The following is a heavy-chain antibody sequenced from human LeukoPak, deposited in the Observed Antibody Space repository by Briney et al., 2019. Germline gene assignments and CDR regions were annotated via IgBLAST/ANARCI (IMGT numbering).Heavy chain of an antibody. CDR2: IYYSGST. J-gene: IGHJ4*02. Sequence: PSETLSLTCTVSGGSISSYYWSWIRQPPGKGLEWIGYIYYSGSTNYNPSLKSRVTTSVDTSKNQFSLKLSSVTAADTAVYYCARERATVTTEYFDYWGQGTLVTVSS. CDR3: ARERATVTTEYFDY. CDR1: GGSISSYY. V-gene: IGHV4-59*01. D-gene: IGHD4-11*01.